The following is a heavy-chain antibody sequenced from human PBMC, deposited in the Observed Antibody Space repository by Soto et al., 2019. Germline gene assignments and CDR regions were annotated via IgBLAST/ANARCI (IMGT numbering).Heavy chain of an antibody. CDR2: ISYDGSAK. J-gene: IGHJ4*02. Sequence: QVQLVESGGGVGQPGRSLRLSCAASGFNFRSYGMHWVRQAPGKGLEWVAVISYDGSAKWYVDSVKGRFTISRDHSKNILYLQMNSLRAEDTAVYYCAKDEGAEDDILTGYPLFDYRGQGILVTVSS. V-gene: IGHV3-30*18. D-gene: IGHD3-9*01. CDR1: GFNFRSYG. CDR3: AKDEGAEDDILTGYPLFDY.